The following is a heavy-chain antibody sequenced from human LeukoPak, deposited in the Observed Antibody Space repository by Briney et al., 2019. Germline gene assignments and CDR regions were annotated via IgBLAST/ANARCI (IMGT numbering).Heavy chain of an antibody. V-gene: IGHV3-9*01. CDR1: GFTFDDYG. D-gene: IGHD4-23*01. Sequence: GRSLRLSCGASGFTFDDYGMHWVRQAPGKGLEWVSGISWNSGSIVYADSVKGRFTISRDNVKNSLYLQMNSLRVEDTAVYYCARAFSATVVTPSYWGQGTLVTVSS. CDR2: ISWNSGSI. CDR3: ARAFSATVVTPSY. J-gene: IGHJ4*02.